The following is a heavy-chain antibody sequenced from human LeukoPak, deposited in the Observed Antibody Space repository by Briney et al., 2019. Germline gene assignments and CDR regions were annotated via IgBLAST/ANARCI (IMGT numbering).Heavy chain of an antibody. Sequence: TETLSLTCTVSGGSITNYYWTWIRQPPGKGLEWIGYISYRGNTNYNPSLKSRVTISLDGSKNQFSLNLSSVTAADTAVYYCARWSSSVAAFDVWGQGTMVTVSS. CDR2: ISYRGNT. CDR3: ARWSSSVAAFDV. J-gene: IGHJ3*01. D-gene: IGHD6-19*01. CDR1: GGSITNYY. V-gene: IGHV4-59*01.